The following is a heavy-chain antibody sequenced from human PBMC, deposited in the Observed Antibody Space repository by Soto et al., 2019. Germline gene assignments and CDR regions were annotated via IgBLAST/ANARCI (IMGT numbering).Heavy chain of an antibody. CDR1: VYSFTNYW. CDR3: AVRVVTPVEEYFQH. V-gene: IGHV5-51*01. CDR2: IYPDDSDT. D-gene: IGHD2-21*02. Sequence: PGESLKISFQGSVYSFTNYWIAWLRQMPGKGLEWMGTIYPDDSDTRYSPSFQGQVTISADKSISTAYLQWSSLKASDTAMYYCAVRVVTPVEEYFQHWGQGTLVTV. J-gene: IGHJ1*01.